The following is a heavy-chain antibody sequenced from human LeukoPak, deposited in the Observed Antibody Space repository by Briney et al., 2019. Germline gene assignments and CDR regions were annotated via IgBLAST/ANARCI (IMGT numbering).Heavy chain of an antibody. D-gene: IGHD2-2*01. V-gene: IGHV4-59*01. CDR2: IYYSGST. CDR1: GGSISSYY. CDR3: ARHGRGYPAASFDY. Sequence: PSETLSLTCTVSGGSISSYYWSWIRQPPGKGLEWIGYIYYSGSTNYNPSLKSRVTISVDTSKNQFSLKLSSVTAADTAVYYCARHGRGYPAASFDYWGQGTLVTVSS. J-gene: IGHJ4*02.